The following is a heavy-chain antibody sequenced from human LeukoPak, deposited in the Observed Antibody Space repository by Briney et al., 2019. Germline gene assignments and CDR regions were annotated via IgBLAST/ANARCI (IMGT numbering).Heavy chain of an antibody. CDR3: AKRRGYCSGGSCSIIGLDY. J-gene: IGHJ4*02. D-gene: IGHD2-15*01. Sequence: GGSLRLSCVASGFTFSSYWMSWVRQAPGKGLEWVSGISDSGGNTYYADSVKGRFTISRDNSRNTLYLQMNSLRTEDTAVYFCAKRRGYCSGGSCSIIGLDYWGQGTLVTVSS. CDR2: ISDSGGNT. CDR1: GFTFSSYW. V-gene: IGHV3-23*01.